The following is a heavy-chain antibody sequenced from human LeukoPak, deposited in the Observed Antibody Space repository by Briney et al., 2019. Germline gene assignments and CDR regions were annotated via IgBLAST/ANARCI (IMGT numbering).Heavy chain of an antibody. CDR1: GDSISSYY. V-gene: IGHV4-4*07. CDR2: IYTSGST. D-gene: IGHD3-9*01. CDR3: AQYYDILTGYPRGAFDI. Sequence: SETLSLTCTVSGDSISSYYWSWIRQPAGKGLEWIGRIYTSGSTNYNPSLKSRVTMSVDTSKNQFSLKLSSVTAADTAVYYCAQYYDILTGYPRGAFDIWGQGTMVTVSS. J-gene: IGHJ3*02.